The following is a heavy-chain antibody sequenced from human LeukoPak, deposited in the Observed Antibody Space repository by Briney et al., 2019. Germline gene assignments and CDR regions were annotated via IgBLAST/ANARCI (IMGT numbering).Heavy chain of an antibody. CDR1: GDSTTSSSHY. V-gene: IGHV4-39*01. CDR3: ARQGPLSGYDYAAFDY. Sequence: PSETLSLTCTVSGDSTTSSSHYWGWVRQPPGKGLEWIGSICYSGSTYYNPSLKSRVTISVDTSKNQFSLNLRSVTAADTAVYYCARQGPLSGYDYAAFDYWGQGTLVIVSS. D-gene: IGHD5-12*01. J-gene: IGHJ4*02. CDR2: ICYSGST.